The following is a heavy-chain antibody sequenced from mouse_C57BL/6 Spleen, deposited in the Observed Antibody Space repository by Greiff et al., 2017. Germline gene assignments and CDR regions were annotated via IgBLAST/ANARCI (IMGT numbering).Heavy chain of an antibody. CDR3: ARLGPDY. V-gene: IGHV1-4*01. Sequence: QVHVKQSGAELARPGASVKMSCKASGYTFTSYTMHWVKQRPGQGLEWIGYINPSSGYTKYNQKFKDKATLTADKSSSTAYMQLSSLTSEDSAVYYCARLGPDYWGQGTTLTVSS. CDR2: INPSSGYT. J-gene: IGHJ2*01. CDR1: GYTFTSYT. D-gene: IGHD4-1*01.